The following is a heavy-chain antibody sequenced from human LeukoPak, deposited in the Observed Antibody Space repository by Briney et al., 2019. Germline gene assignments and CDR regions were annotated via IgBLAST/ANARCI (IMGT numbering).Heavy chain of an antibody. D-gene: IGHD3-22*01. V-gene: IGHV4-59*01. J-gene: IGHJ2*01. CDR3: ARYSDSFCFDL. Sequence: SETLSLTGTVSGGSNSSYYWSWVRQPPGKGLEWVGYIYHSGSTNYNPSLKSRVTISVDTSKNHFSLKLSSVTASDTAVYYCARYSDSFCFDLWGGGTLVTVSS. CDR2: IYHSGST. CDR1: GGSNSSYY.